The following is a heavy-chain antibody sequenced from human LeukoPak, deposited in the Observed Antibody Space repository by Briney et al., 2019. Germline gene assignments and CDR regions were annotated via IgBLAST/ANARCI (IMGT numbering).Heavy chain of an antibody. CDR1: GGSISSASYY. V-gene: IGHV4-61*02. J-gene: IGHJ4*02. CDR3: AREREGPYGYLDY. D-gene: IGHD4-17*01. CDR2: IYTSGST. Sequence: PSETLSLTCTVSGGSISSASYYWSWLRQPAGKGLQWLGRIYTSGSTYYNPSLKSRVTISVDTSKNQFSLKLSSVTAADTAVYYCAREREGPYGYLDYWGQGILVTVSS.